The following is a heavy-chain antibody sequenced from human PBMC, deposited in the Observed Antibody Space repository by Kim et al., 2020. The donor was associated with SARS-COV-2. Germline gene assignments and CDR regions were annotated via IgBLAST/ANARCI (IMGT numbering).Heavy chain of an antibody. V-gene: IGHV4-30-4*01. Sequence: SETLSLTCTVSGGSISSGDYYWSWIRQPPGKGLEWIGYIYYSGSTYYNPSLKSRVTISLDTSKNQFSLKLSSVTAADTAVYSCARGVRGDDYNSLYYFDSWGQGTLVTVSS. CDR1: GGSISSGDYY. D-gene: IGHD3-10*02. J-gene: IGHJ4*02. CDR3: ARGVRGDDYNSLYYFDS. CDR2: IYYSGST.